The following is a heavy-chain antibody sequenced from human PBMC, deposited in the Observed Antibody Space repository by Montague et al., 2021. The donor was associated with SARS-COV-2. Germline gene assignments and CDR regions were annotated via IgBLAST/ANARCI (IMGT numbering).Heavy chain of an antibody. CDR2: INSSGGT. CDR1: GGSISHYY. Sequence: SETLSLTCAVSGGSISHYYWSWIRQPPGKGLEWIGYINSSGGTNYNPYLKSRVTLSLDAAKNNFSLGLSSVTAADTAVYYCARRTDILTGYCDYWGQGTLVTVSS. J-gene: IGHJ4*02. V-gene: IGHV4-59*01. D-gene: IGHD3-9*01. CDR3: ARRTDILTGYCDY.